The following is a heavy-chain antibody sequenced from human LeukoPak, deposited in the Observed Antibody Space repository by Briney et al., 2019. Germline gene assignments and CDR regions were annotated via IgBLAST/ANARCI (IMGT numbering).Heavy chain of an antibody. CDR1: GFIFGNSA. D-gene: IGHD3-10*01. Sequence: GGSLRLSCAASGFIFGNSAMHWVRQAPGRGLEYVSGITSNGGNTYYSTSVKGRFTISRDNSKNTVYLQMGSLRSEDMAVYHCARVVGSGNFDYWGQGTLVTVSS. CDR3: ARVVGSGNFDY. J-gene: IGHJ4*02. V-gene: IGHV3-64*01. CDR2: ITSNGGNT.